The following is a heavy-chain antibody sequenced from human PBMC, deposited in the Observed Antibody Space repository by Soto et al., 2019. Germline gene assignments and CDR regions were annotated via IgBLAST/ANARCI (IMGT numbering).Heavy chain of an antibody. V-gene: IGHV4-31*03. CDR2: IYYSGST. J-gene: IGHJ3*02. CDR3: ARAPYIAVALSFDI. Sequence: PSETLSLTCTVSGGSISSGGYYWSWIRQHPGKGLEWIGYIYYSGSTYYNPSLKSRVTISVDTSKNQFSLKLSSVTAADTAVYYCARAPYIAVALSFDIWGQGTMVTVSS. CDR1: GGSISSGGYY. D-gene: IGHD6-19*01.